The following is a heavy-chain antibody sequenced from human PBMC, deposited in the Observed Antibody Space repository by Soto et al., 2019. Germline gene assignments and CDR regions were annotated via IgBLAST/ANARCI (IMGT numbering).Heavy chain of an antibody. J-gene: IGHJ4*02. D-gene: IGHD1-26*01. CDR2: IWYDGSNK. CDR1: GFTFSSYG. CDR3: ARDRELLGFYFDY. Sequence: QVQLVESGGGVVQPGRSLRLSCAASGFTFSSYGMQWVRQAPGKGLQWVAVIWYDGSNKYYADSVKGRFTISRDNSKNTLYLQMNSLRAEDTAVYYCARDRELLGFYFDYWGQGTLVTVSS. V-gene: IGHV3-33*01.